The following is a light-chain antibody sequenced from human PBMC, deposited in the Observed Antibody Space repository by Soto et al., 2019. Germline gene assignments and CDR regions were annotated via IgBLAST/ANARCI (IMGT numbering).Light chain of an antibody. CDR3: QQYNSYSPT. J-gene: IGKJ1*01. Sequence: DIQMTQSPSTLSASVGDRVTITCRASQSISTWLAWYQQEPGKAPKLLIHKASSLQSGVPSRFSGSGSGTDFTLTISSLHPDDFATYYCQQYNSYSPTFGQGTRAEIQ. V-gene: IGKV1-5*03. CDR2: KAS. CDR1: QSISTW.